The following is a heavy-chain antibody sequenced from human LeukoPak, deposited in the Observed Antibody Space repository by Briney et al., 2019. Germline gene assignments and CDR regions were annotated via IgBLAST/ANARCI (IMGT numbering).Heavy chain of an antibody. D-gene: IGHD3-16*01. CDR2: IYYSGST. Sequence: SETLSLTCIVSGGSINNHYWSWIRQTPGKGLEWIGYIYYSGSTNYNPSLKSRVTISVDTSKNQFSLKLSSVTAADTAVYYCARVAMGELSFDYWGQGTLVTVSS. V-gene: IGHV4-59*08. CDR3: ARVAMGELSFDY. CDR1: GGSINNHY. J-gene: IGHJ4*02.